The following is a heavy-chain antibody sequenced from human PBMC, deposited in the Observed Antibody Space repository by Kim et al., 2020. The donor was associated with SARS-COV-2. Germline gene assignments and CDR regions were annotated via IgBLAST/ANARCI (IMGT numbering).Heavy chain of an antibody. Sequence: SETLSLTCNVSGGSSNNFFWSWIRQSPGGGLEWIAFVSDTGRTTMYNPSLTSRVSISLDTSNKQLSLNLKSVTAADTGIYYCAGDAGLGKGDWFDPWGQG. V-gene: IGHV4-59*13. CDR1: GGSSNNFF. CDR2: VSDTGRT. D-gene: IGHD3-16*01. CDR3: AGDAGLGKGDWFDP. J-gene: IGHJ5*02.